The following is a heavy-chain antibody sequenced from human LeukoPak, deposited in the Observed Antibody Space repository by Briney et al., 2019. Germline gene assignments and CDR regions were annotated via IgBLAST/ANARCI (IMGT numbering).Heavy chain of an antibody. CDR3: ARPYYCDSSGYLVGLGY. CDR2: IYPGDSDT. D-gene: IGHD3-22*01. CDR1: GYSFTSYW. V-gene: IGHV5-51*01. Sequence: GESLKISCKGSGYSFTSYWIGWVRQMPGKGLEWMGIIYPGDSDTRYSPSFQGQVTISADKSISTAYLQWSSLKASDTAMYYCARPYYCDSSGYLVGLGYWGQGTLVTVSS. J-gene: IGHJ4*02.